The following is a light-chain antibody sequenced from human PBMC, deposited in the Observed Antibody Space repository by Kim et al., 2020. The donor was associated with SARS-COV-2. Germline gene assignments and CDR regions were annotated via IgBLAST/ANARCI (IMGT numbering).Light chain of an antibody. J-gene: IGKJ1*01. CDR1: QSISSS. V-gene: IGKV3-15*01. Sequence: VPPGERVTHSCRASQSISSSLAWYQHKPGQPPRLRIYDAFNRATGVPVRFSVSGSGTEFTLTIRSLQSEDFAVYYCQRYDNWPWAFGQGTKVDIK. CDR3: QRYDNWPWA. CDR2: DAF.